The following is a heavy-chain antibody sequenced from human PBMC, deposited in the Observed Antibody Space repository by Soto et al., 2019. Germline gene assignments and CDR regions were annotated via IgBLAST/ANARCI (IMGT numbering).Heavy chain of an antibody. CDR2: IYPGDSDT. D-gene: IGHD6-19*01. CDR3: ARQGIAVAGTYYFDY. J-gene: IGHJ4*02. CDR1: GYTFTNYW. Sequence: LKISCKGSGYTFTNYWIGWVRQMPGKGLEWMGIIYPGDSDTRYSPSFQGQVTISADKSISTAYLQWSSLKASDTAMYYCARQGIAVAGTYYFDYWGQGTLVTVSS. V-gene: IGHV5-51*01.